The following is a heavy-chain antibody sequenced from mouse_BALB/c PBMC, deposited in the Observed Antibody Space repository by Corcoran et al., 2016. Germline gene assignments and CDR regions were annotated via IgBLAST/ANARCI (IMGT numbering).Heavy chain of an antibody. J-gene: IGHJ4*01. CDR1: GYTFTNYG. Sequence: QIQLVQSGPELKKPGETVKISCKASGYTFTNYGMNWVKQAPGKGLKWMGWINTYTGEPTYAADFKGRFAFSLETSASTAYLQINNLKNEDTATYFCASKGNYDGYYVKAMDYWGQGTSVTVSS. CDR3: ASKGNYDGYYVKAMDY. D-gene: IGHD2-3*01. CDR2: INTYTGEP. V-gene: IGHV9-3-1*01.